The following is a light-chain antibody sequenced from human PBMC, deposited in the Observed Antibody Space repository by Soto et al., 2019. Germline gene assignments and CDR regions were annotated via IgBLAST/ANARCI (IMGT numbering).Light chain of an antibody. CDR3: QQYGSSPPT. Sequence: IVLTQSPGTLSLSPGERATLSCRASQSVSSTYLAWYQQKPGQAPGLLLYGASNRASGIPDRFAGSGSGTDFTLTISRLEPEDFAVYYCQQYGSSPPTVGGGTKVEIK. CDR2: GAS. CDR1: QSVSSTY. V-gene: IGKV3-20*01. J-gene: IGKJ4*01.